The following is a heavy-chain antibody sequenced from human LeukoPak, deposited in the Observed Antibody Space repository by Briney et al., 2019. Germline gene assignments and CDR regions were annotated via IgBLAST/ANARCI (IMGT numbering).Heavy chain of an antibody. CDR1: GFSFSEYD. CDR3: ARDFIDRSADY. Sequence: PGGSLRLSCVGSGFSFSEYDMSWVRQAPGKGLEWVSYIHTSGRATYYADRVKGRFTISRDNAKNPLYLQMSSLRDEDTAVYYCARDFIDRSADYWGQGTLVTVAS. J-gene: IGHJ4*02. D-gene: IGHD3-22*01. V-gene: IGHV3-48*02. CDR2: IHTSGRAT.